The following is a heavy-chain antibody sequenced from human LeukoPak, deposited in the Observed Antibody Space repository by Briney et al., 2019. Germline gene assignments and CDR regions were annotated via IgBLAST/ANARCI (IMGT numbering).Heavy chain of an antibody. V-gene: IGHV4-4*07. Sequence: PSETLSLTCTVSGGSMSSYYWSWIRQPAGKGLEWIGRVYSSGSSNYNPSLESRVTMSLDTSKKQFSLRLTSVTAADTAVYYCARAYYYDSSGYYYGREKFDYWGQGILVTVSS. CDR2: VYSSGSS. D-gene: IGHD3-22*01. CDR3: ARAYYYDSSGYYYGREKFDY. J-gene: IGHJ4*02. CDR1: GGSMSSYY.